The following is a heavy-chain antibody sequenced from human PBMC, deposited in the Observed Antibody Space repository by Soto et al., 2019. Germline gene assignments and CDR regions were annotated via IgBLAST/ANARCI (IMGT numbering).Heavy chain of an antibody. Sequence: GSLRLSCAASGFTFSTYTMNWVRQAPGKGLEWISSISSGSSYIYYAGSVKGRFTISRDNAKNSLFLQMNSLRADDTAVYYCARGMLSGAAYPDSFGQRTKVTLCS. J-gene: IGHJ5*01. CDR2: ISSGSSYI. V-gene: IGHV3-21*01. D-gene: IGHD2-2*02. CDR3: ARGMLSGAAYPDS. CDR1: GFTFSTYT.